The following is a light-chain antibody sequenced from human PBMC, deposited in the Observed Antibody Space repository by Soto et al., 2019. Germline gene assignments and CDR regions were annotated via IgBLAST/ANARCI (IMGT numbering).Light chain of an antibody. J-gene: IGLJ1*01. CDR2: DVS. Sequence: QSALTQPRSVSGSPGQSVTISCTGTSSDVGGYNYVSWYQQHPGKAPKLMIYDVSKRPSGVPDRFSGSKSGNTASLTISGLQAEEEADYYCCSYAGSYYVFGNGTKLTVL. CDR3: CSYAGSYYV. V-gene: IGLV2-11*01. CDR1: SSDVGGYNY.